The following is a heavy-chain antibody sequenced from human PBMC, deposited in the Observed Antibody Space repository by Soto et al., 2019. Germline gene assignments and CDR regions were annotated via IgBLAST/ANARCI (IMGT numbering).Heavy chain of an antibody. CDR1: GFTFSSYW. CDR2: INSDGSST. CDR3: ARVTYNWNYVPYLDY. J-gene: IGHJ4*02. V-gene: IGHV3-74*01. Sequence: LRLSCAASGFTFSSYWMHWVRQAPGKGLVWVSRINSDGSSTSYADSVKGRFTISRDNAKNTLYLQMNSLRAEDTAVYYCARVTYNWNYVPYLDYWGQGTLVTVS. D-gene: IGHD1-7*01.